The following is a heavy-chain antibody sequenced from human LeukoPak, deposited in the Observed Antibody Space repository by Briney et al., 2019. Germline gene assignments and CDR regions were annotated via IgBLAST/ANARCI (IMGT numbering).Heavy chain of an antibody. Sequence: PGGSLSLSCAAFGFTVRSDDMNWVRQAPGKGLEWVSILDSDGSPSYADSVKGRFTISRDNSKNTLDLQMNSLRAEDTAVYYCARAAAGRAYYHYGMDVWGQGTTATVSS. CDR2: LDSDGSP. V-gene: IGHV3-53*01. J-gene: IGHJ6*02. D-gene: IGHD6-13*01. CDR1: GFTVRSDD. CDR3: ARAAAGRAYYHYGMDV.